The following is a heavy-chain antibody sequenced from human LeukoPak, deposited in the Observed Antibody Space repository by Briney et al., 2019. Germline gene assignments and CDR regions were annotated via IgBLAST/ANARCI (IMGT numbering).Heavy chain of an antibody. CDR1: GFSFISYG. J-gene: IGHJ4*02. D-gene: IGHD4-17*01. Sequence: GGSLRLSCAASGFSFISYGMHWVRQAPGKGLEWVGVISDDGRNKKYADSVKGRFTISRDNSKDTLYLQMNSLRDEDTAVYYCAKRPSDYGDYITYFDYWGQGTLVTVSS. CDR2: ISDDGRNK. CDR3: AKRPSDYGDYITYFDY. V-gene: IGHV3-30*18.